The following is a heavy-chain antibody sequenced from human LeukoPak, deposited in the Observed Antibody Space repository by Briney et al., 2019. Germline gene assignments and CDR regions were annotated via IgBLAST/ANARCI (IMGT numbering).Heavy chain of an antibody. CDR2: IWYDGSNK. V-gene: IGHV3-33*01. CDR3: ARAGVRGLTITPPLVYYYYMDV. D-gene: IGHD3-10*01. J-gene: IGHJ6*03. CDR1: GFTFSSYG. Sequence: GGSLRLSCAASGFTFSSYGMHWVRQAPGKGLEWVAVIWYDGSNKYYADSVKGRFTISRDNSKNTLYLQMNSLRAEDTAVYYCARAGVRGLTITPPLVYYYYMDVWGKGTTVTVSS.